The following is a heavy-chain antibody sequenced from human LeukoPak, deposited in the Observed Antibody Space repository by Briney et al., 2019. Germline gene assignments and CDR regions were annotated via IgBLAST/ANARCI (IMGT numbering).Heavy chain of an antibody. CDR2: ISYDGSNK. V-gene: IGHV3-30*18. J-gene: IGHJ4*02. D-gene: IGHD6-19*01. CDR3: AKSGWSLSFDC. Sequence: GGSLRLSCAASGFTFSSYGMHWVRQAPAKGLEWVAVISYDGSNKYYADCVKGRFTISRDNSKNTLYLQMNTLRAEDTAVYYCAKSGWSLSFDCWGQGSLVTVSS. CDR1: GFTFSSYG.